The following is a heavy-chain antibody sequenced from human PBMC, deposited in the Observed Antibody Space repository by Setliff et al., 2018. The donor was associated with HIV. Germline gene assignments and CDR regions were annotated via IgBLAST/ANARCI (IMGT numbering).Heavy chain of an antibody. J-gene: IGHJ3*02. CDR2: INPNSGGT. Sequence: GASVKVSCKASGYTFTGYYMHWVRQAPGRGLEWMGWINPNSGGTNYAQKFQGRVTMTRDTSISTAYMELSRLRSDDTAVYYCARGGVVVVTAVWGDAFDIWGQGTMVTVSS. V-gene: IGHV1-2*02. D-gene: IGHD2-21*02. CDR3: ARGGVVVVTAVWGDAFDI. CDR1: GYTFTGYY.